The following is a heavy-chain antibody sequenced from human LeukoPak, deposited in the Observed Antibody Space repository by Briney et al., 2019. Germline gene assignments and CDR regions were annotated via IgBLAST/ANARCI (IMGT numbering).Heavy chain of an antibody. Sequence: SETLSLTCTVSGGSISRYYWSWIRQPPGKGLEWIGYISYTGSTTYNSSLKSRVTISLDTSQNQFSLKLTSVTPADTAVYYCARGPYKYAGSGAFDIWGQGTMVTVSS. J-gene: IGHJ3*02. CDR2: ISYTGST. D-gene: IGHD1-14*01. CDR3: ARGPYKYAGSGAFDI. CDR1: GGSISRYY. V-gene: IGHV4-59*01.